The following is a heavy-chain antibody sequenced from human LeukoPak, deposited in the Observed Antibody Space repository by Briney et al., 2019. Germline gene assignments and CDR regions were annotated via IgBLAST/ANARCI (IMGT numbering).Heavy chain of an antibody. CDR1: GFTFGTYA. CDR3: ARYYYDSSGYTYYYYGMDV. D-gene: IGHD3-22*01. J-gene: IGHJ6*02. CDR2: ISYDGSNK. Sequence: GGSLRLSCAASGFTFGTYAMHWVRQAPGKGLEWVAVISYDGSNKYYADSVKGRFTISRDNSKNTLYLQMNSLRAEDTAVYYCARYYYDSSGYTYYYYGMDVWGQGTTVTVSS. V-gene: IGHV3-30-3*01.